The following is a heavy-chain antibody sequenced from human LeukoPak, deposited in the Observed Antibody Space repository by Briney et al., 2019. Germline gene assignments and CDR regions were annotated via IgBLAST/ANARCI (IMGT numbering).Heavy chain of an antibody. J-gene: IGHJ3*02. V-gene: IGHV3-15*01. CDR2: IKSKTDGGTT. CDR3: TTDPSNTDAFDI. Sequence: GGSLRLSCAASGFTVSSNYMSWVRQAPGKGLEWVGRIKSKTDGGTTDYAAPVKGRFTISRDDSKNTLYLQMNSLKTEDTAVYYCTTDPSNTDAFDIWGQGTMVTVSS. D-gene: IGHD2-8*01. CDR1: GFTVSSNY.